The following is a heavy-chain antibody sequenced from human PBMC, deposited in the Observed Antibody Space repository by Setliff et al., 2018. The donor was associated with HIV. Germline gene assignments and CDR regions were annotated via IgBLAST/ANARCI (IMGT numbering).Heavy chain of an antibody. V-gene: IGHV3-23*01. D-gene: IGHD4-17*01. J-gene: IGHJ4*02. CDR2: IDNGGGRT. CDR1: GFTFSSYG. CDR3: ARDQRAGVYGDYNYYFDS. Sequence: PGGSLRLSCAASGFTFSSYGMSWVRQAPGKGLEWVAAIDNGGGRTWYADSVKVRFAVSRDNSKNTVYLQMNSLRAEDTAVYYCARDQRAGVYGDYNYYFDSWGQGTLVTVSS.